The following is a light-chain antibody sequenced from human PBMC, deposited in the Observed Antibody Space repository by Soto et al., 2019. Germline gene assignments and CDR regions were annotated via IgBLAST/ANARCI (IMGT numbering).Light chain of an antibody. CDR2: EAS. CDR1: SSDVGAYKY. CDR3: SSYSSSRTLFV. J-gene: IGLJ1*01. V-gene: IGLV2-14*01. Sequence: QSVLTQPASVSGSPGQSITISCTGTSSDVGAYKYVSWYQQHPGKAPKVMIYEASNRPSGVSNRFSGSKSGNTASLTISGLQAEDEADYFCSSYSSSRTLFVFGTGTKVTVL.